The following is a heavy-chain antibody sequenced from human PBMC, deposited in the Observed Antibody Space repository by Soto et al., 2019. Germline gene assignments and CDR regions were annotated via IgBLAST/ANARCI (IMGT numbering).Heavy chain of an antibody. CDR3: AKDRVDYGDYYSLAYFDY. CDR1: GFTFSSYA. D-gene: IGHD4-17*01. V-gene: IGHV3-23*01. J-gene: IGHJ4*02. CDR2: ISGSGGST. Sequence: GGSLRLSCAASGFTFSSYAMSWVRQAPGKGLEWVSAISGSGGSTYYADSVKGRFTISRDNSKNTLYLQMNSLRAEDTAVYYCAKDRVDYGDYYSLAYFDYWGQGTLVTVSS.